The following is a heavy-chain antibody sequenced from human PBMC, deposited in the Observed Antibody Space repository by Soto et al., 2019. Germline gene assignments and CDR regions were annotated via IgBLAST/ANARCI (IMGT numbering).Heavy chain of an antibody. V-gene: IGHV3-21*01. CDR2: ISSTTNYI. Sequence: PVGSLRLSCAASGFTFTRYSMNWVRQAPGKGLEWVSSISSTTNYIYYADSMKGRFTASRDNAKNSVYLEMNSLSAEDTAVYYCARESEDLTSKFDYWGQGTLVTVSS. CDR1: GFTFTRYS. CDR3: ARESEDLTSKFDY. J-gene: IGHJ4*02.